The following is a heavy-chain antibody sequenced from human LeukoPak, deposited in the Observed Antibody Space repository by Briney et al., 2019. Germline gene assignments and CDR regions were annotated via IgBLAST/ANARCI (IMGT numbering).Heavy chain of an antibody. CDR1: GGSISSGSYY. Sequence: PSETLSLTCTVSGGSISSGSYYWSWIRQPAGKGLEWIGRIYTSGSTNYNPSLKSRVTISVDTSKNQFSLKLSSVTAADTAVYYCARGGPEDVWGQGTTVTVS. CDR3: ARGGPEDV. CDR2: IYTSGST. J-gene: IGHJ6*02. V-gene: IGHV4-61*02.